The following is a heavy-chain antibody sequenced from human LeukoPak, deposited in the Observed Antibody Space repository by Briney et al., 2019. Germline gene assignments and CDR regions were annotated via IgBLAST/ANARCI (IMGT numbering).Heavy chain of an antibody. CDR3: ARGTYWRFDY. Sequence: SETLSLTCAVSGGSISSGGYSWSWSRQPPGKGLEWIGYIYHSGSTYYNPSLKSRVTISVDRSENQFSLKLSSVTAADTAVYYCARGTYWRFDYWGQGTLVTVSS. J-gene: IGHJ4*02. D-gene: IGHD1-1*01. V-gene: IGHV4-30-2*01. CDR1: GGSISSGGYS. CDR2: IYHSGST.